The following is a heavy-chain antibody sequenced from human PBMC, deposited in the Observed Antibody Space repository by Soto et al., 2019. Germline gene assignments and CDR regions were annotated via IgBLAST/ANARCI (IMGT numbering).Heavy chain of an antibody. CDR3: ARETKRGVIQDAFDI. D-gene: IGHD3-10*01. J-gene: IGHJ3*02. V-gene: IGHV1-3*01. Sequence: ASVKVSCKASGYTFTSYAMHWVRQAPGQRLEWMGWINAGNGNTKYSQKFQGRVTITRDTSASTAYMELSSLRSEDTAVYYCARETKRGVIQDAFDIWGQGTMVTVSS. CDR1: GYTFTSYA. CDR2: INAGNGNT.